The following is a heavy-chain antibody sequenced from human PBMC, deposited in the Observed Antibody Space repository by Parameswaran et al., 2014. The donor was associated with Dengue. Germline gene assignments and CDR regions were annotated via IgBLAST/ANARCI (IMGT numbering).Heavy chain of an antibody. CDR2: IWYDGSNK. J-gene: IGHJ4*02. Sequence: WIRQPPGKGLEWVAVIWYDGSNKYYADSVKGRFTISRDNSKNTLYLQMNSLRAEDTAVYYCARENYGSGSPKGLDYWGQGTLVTVSS. V-gene: IGHV3-33*01. D-gene: IGHD3-10*01. CDR3: ARENYGSGSPKGLDY.